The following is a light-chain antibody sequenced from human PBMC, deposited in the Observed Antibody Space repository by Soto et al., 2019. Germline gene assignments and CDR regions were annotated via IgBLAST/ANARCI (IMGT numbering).Light chain of an antibody. V-gene: IGKV1-39*01. CDR1: ESINRH. Sequence: DIQMTQSPSSLSASVGDRVTITCRASESINRHLNWYQQKPGKAPKLLIYAASSLQNGVPSRFSGSGSGTNFTLTISNLQPEDFATYYCQQSYSTLSITFGQGTRLEIK. CDR2: AAS. CDR3: QQSYSTLSIT. J-gene: IGKJ5*01.